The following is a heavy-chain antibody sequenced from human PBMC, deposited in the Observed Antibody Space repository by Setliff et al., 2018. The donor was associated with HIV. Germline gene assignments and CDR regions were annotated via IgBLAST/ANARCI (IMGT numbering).Heavy chain of an antibody. CDR2: IYHSGST. Sequence: SETLSLTCSVSGYSLSNGYYWGWIRQPPGKGLEWIGYIYHSGSTYYNPSLKSRVTISVDRSKNQFSLKLSSVTAADTAVYYCARERDGMDVWGQGTTVTVSS. J-gene: IGHJ6*02. V-gene: IGHV4-38-2*02. CDR1: GYSLSNGYY. CDR3: ARERDGMDV.